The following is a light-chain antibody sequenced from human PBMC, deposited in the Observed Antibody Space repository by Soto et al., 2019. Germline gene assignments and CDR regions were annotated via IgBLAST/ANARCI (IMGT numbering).Light chain of an antibody. CDR3: QQYFSFRP. Sequence: DVQMSQSTSTLSASVGDRVTITCRASQSISSWLAWYQQKPGKDPKVLIYKASSLESGVPSRFSGSGSGTEFTLTISTLRTDHCATYHCQQYFSFRPFGQGTNV. CDR1: QSISSW. V-gene: IGKV1-5*03. CDR2: KAS. J-gene: IGKJ1*01.